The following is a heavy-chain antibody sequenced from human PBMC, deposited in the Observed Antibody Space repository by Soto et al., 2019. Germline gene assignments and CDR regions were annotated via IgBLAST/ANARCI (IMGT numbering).Heavy chain of an antibody. Sequence: GGSLSLSCSASGFTFSSYAMHWVRQAPGKGLEYVSAISSNGGSTYYADSVKGRFTISRDNSKNTLYLQMSSLRAEDTAVYYCVKDGPDYYDSSGYYPPSKFDYWGQGTLVTVSS. CDR3: VKDGPDYYDSSGYYPPSKFDY. CDR1: GFTFSSYA. V-gene: IGHV3-64D*08. J-gene: IGHJ4*02. CDR2: ISSNGGST. D-gene: IGHD3-22*01.